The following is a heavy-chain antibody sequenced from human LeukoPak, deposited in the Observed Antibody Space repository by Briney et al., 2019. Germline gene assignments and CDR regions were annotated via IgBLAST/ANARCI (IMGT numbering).Heavy chain of an antibody. J-gene: IGHJ5*02. V-gene: IGHV1-46*01. Sequence: AASVKVSCKASGYTFINNWMHWVRQAPGQGPEWIGLINPTGTGTLYAQKFQGRVTMTRDMSTSTDYMELSSLRSEDTAVYYCARDNSVGDIAWWFDPWGQGTLVTVSS. D-gene: IGHD3-10*01. CDR3: ARDNSVGDIAWWFDP. CDR1: GYTFINNW. CDR2: INPTGTGT.